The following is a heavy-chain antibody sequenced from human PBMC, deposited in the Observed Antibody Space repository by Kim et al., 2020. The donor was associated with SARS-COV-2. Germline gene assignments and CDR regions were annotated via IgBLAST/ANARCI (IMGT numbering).Heavy chain of an antibody. CDR3: ADGGHVLRYS. J-gene: IGHJ4*02. D-gene: IGHD3-9*01. V-gene: IGHV3-66*01. Sequence: STDYAESVEGRFTISRDNSKNTLYLQRNSVRAEDTAVYYCADGGHVLRYSRGQGALVTVSS. CDR2: ST.